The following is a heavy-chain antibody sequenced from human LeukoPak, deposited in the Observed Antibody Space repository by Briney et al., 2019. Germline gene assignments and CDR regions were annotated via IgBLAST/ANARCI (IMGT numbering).Heavy chain of an antibody. CDR3: ARDGGDVGLFDY. D-gene: IGHD3-16*01. CDR1: GFTFSSYS. CDR2: ISSSSSYI. Sequence: KPGGSLRFSCAASGFTFSSYSMNWVRQAPGKGLEWVSSISSSSSYIYYADSVKGRFTISRDNAKNSLYLQMNSLRAEDTAVYYCARDGGDVGLFDYWGQGTLVTVSS. J-gene: IGHJ4*01. V-gene: IGHV3-21*01.